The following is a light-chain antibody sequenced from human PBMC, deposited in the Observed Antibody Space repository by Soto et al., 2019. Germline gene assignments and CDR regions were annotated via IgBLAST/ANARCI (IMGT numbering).Light chain of an antibody. CDR2: GAS. J-gene: IGKJ4*01. CDR1: QSVSSSY. Sequence: IFLTQSPVTLSLSPVERATLSCAASQSVSSSYLAWYQQKPGQAPRLLIYGASSRATGIPDRFSGSGSGTDFTLTISRLEPEDFAVYYCQQYGSSRLTFGGGTKVDI. CDR3: QQYGSSRLT. V-gene: IGKV3-20*01.